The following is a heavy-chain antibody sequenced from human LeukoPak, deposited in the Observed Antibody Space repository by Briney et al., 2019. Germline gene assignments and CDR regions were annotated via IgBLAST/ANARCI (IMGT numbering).Heavy chain of an antibody. J-gene: IGHJ5*02. CDR3: ARYWATVTTYRWFDP. CDR2: IYTSGST. Sequence: SETLSLTCTVSGGSISSGSYYWSWIRQPAGKGLEWIGRIYTSGSTNYNPSLKSRVAISVDTSKNQFSLKLSSVTAADTAVYYCARYWATVTTYRWFDPWGQGTLVTVSS. V-gene: IGHV4-61*02. CDR1: GGSISSGSYY. D-gene: IGHD4-17*01.